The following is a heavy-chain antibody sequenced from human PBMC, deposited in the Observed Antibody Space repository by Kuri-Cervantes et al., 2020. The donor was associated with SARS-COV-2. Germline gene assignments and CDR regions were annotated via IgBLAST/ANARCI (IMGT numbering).Heavy chain of an antibody. J-gene: IGHJ4*02. V-gene: IGHV4-30-2*02. CDR3: GRSIAAAGPIDY. Sequence: SETLSLTCTVSGGSISSGGYYWSWIRQPPGKGLEWIGYIYRSGSTYYNPSLKSRVTISVDTSKNQFSLKLSSVTAADTAVYYCGRSIAAAGPIDYWGQGTLVTVSS. CDR2: IYRSGST. CDR1: GGSISSGGYY. D-gene: IGHD6-13*01.